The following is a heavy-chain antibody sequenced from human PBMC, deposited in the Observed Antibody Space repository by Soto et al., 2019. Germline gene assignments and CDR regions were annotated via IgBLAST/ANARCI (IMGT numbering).Heavy chain of an antibody. J-gene: IGHJ6*04. Sequence: GSLRLSCAASGFTFSSYAMSWVRQAPGKGLEWVSAISGSGGSTYYADSVKGRFTISRDNSKNTLYLQMNSLRAEDTAVYYCAKGHGGHYYYYGMDVWGKGTTVTVSS. V-gene: IGHV3-23*01. CDR2: ISGSGGST. CDR3: AKGHGGHYYYYGMDV. CDR1: GFTFSSYA. D-gene: IGHD3-16*01.